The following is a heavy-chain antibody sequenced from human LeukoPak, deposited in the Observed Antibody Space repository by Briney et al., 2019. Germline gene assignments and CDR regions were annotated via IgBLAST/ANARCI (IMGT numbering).Heavy chain of an antibody. J-gene: IGHJ4*02. V-gene: IGHV3-30*03. Sequence: GGSLRLSCAASGFTFSSYVMHWVRQAPGKGLEWVAFISYDGSNKYYADSVKGRCTISRDNSKNTVYLQMNSLRAEDTAVYYCARRAGAYSHPYDYWGQGTLVTVSS. D-gene: IGHD4/OR15-4a*01. CDR3: ARRAGAYSHPYDY. CDR1: GFTFSSYV. CDR2: ISYDGSNK.